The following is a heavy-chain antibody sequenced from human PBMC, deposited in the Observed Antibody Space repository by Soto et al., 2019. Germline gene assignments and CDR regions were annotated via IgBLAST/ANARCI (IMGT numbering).Heavy chain of an antibody. J-gene: IGHJ4*02. D-gene: IGHD6-13*01. CDR3: AKVSSSWYAGFFDL. V-gene: IGHV3-23*01. CDR1: GFTFNNYS. CDR2: LSVSGGST. Sequence: GGSLRLSCAASGFTFNNYSMSWVRQAPGKGLEWVSVLSVSGGSTYYADSVKGRFTVSRDNSKNTVYLQMNSLRAEDTAVHYCAKVSSSWYAGFFDLWGQGTLVTVSS.